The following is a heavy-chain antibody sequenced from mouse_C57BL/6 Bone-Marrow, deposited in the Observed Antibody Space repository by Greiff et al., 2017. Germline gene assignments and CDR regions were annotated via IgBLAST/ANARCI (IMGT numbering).Heavy chain of an antibody. V-gene: IGHV14-4*01. Sequence: VQLKQSGAELVRPGASVKLSCTASGFNIKDDYMHWVKQRPEQGLEWIGWIDPENGDTEYASKFQGKATITVDTSSNTAYLQLSSLTSEDTAVYYCTTPLRGSSYIWYYEVWGTGTTVTVSS. CDR3: TTPLRGSSYIWYYEV. CDR1: GFNIKDDY. J-gene: IGHJ1*03. CDR2: IDPENGDT. D-gene: IGHD1-1*01.